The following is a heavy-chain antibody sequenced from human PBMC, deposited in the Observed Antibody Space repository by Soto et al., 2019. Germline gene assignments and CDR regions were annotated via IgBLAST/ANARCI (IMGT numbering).Heavy chain of an antibody. D-gene: IGHD2-2*01. J-gene: IGHJ5*02. CDR1: GYIFTTYS. V-gene: IGHV1-18*01. Sequence: QIQLVQSGSEVRMPGASVKVSCKASGYIFTTYSITWVRQAPGQGLEWMGWVSASNGKTNYAQKFEDRVTMTTDTSTTTAYMELRSLRSDDTAVYYCAREAFGVQASWFDPWGQGPLVTVAS. CDR2: VSASNGKT. CDR3: AREAFGVQASWFDP.